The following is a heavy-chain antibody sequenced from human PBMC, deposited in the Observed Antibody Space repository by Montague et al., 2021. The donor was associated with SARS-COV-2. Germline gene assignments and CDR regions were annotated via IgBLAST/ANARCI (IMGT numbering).Heavy chain of an antibody. CDR1: GASTSSNSYY. Sequence: SETLSLTCAVSGASTSSNSYYWGWIRQPPGKGLDWIGSFYYTGYTXYTPSLKSRVTISGDTSKNQFSLKLTSVTAADTAVYYCARIVGDCSCDSCYAVRWGQGTVVTVSS. CDR2: FYYTGYT. V-gene: IGHV4-39*01. D-gene: IGHD2-2*01. J-gene: IGHJ4*02. CDR3: ARIVGDCSCDSCYAVR.